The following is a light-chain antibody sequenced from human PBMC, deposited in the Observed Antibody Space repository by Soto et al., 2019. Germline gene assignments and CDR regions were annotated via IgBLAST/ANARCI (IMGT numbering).Light chain of an antibody. CDR3: RQYDSLFT. J-gene: IGKJ4*01. V-gene: IGKV1-33*01. CDR2: DAS. Sequence: DIQMTQSPTSLSASVGDRVTITCQASQDISNHLNWYQQKPGKAPKLLIYDASNLETGVPSGFSGSGSGTDFTFTISSLQPEDIATYYCRQYDSLFTFGGGTKVDIK. CDR1: QDISNH.